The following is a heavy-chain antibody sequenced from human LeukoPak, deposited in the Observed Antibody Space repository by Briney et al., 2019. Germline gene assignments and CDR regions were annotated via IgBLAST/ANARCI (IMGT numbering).Heavy chain of an antibody. V-gene: IGHV1-18*01. Sequence: GASVKVSCKASGGTFSSYAISWVRQAPGQGLEWMGWISAYNGNTNYAQKLQGRVTMTTDTSTSTAYMELRSLRSDDTAVYYCARDLSSSSRSVWINWFDPWGQGTLVTVSS. CDR2: ISAYNGNT. J-gene: IGHJ5*02. CDR1: GGTFSSYA. CDR3: ARDLSSSSRSVWINWFDP. D-gene: IGHD6-6*01.